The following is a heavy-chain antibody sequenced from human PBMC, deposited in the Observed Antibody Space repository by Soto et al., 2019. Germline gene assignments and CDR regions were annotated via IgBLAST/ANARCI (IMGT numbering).Heavy chain of an antibody. J-gene: IGHJ5*02. Sequence: SETLSLTCTVSGGSISSGDYYWSWIRQPPGKGLEWIGYIYYSGSTYYNPSLKSRVTISVDTSKNQFSLKLSSVTAADTAVYYCARVRDSSSPYNWFDPWGQGTLVTVSS. D-gene: IGHD6-6*01. CDR2: IYYSGST. CDR1: GGSISSGDYY. CDR3: ARVRDSSSPYNWFDP. V-gene: IGHV4-61*08.